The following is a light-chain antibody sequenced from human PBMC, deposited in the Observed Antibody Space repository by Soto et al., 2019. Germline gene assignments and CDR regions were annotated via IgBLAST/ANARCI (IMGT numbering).Light chain of an antibody. CDR2: AAS. CDR3: QRLNSYPIT. J-gene: IGKJ5*01. Sequence: IQLTQSTSSLSASVGDRVTITCRASQGISTYLAWYQQKPGKAPKLLIYAASTLQGGVPSRFSGSGSGADFTLTISSLQPEDFATYYCQRLNSYPITFGQGTRLEIK. CDR1: QGISTY. V-gene: IGKV1-9*01.